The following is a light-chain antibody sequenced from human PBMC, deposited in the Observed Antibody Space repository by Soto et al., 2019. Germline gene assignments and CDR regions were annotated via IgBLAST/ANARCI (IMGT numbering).Light chain of an antibody. Sequence: QCALTQPASLSGSPGQSITISCTGTISDFVVYNYVSWYQQHPGKAPKLMIYGVSNLPSGVSNRFSGSKSGNTASLTISGLQADDEADYYCSSHTISSAIQVFGTGTKVNVL. V-gene: IGLV2-14*01. J-gene: IGLJ1*01. CDR2: GVS. CDR3: SSHTISSAIQV. CDR1: ISDFVVYNY.